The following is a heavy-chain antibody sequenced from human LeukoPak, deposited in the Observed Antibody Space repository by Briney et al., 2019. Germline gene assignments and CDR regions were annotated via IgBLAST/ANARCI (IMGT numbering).Heavy chain of an antibody. Sequence: PSETLSLTCAVYGGSFRGYYWSWIRQPPGKGLEWIGEINHSGSTNYNPSLKSRVTISVDTSKNQFSLKLSSVTAADTAVYYCARGGYTMTTRFDYWGQGTLVTVSS. D-gene: IGHD3-22*01. V-gene: IGHV4-34*01. J-gene: IGHJ4*02. CDR2: INHSGST. CDR1: GGSFRGYY. CDR3: ARGGYTMTTRFDY.